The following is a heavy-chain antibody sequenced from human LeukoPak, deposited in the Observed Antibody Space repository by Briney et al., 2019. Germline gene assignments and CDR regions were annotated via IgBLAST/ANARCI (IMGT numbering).Heavy chain of an antibody. D-gene: IGHD5-12*01. V-gene: IGHV4-39*01. CDR1: GGSISSSSYY. Sequence: TSETLSLTCTVSGGSISSSSYYWGWIRQPPGKGLEWIVSIYYSGSTYYNPSLKSRVTISVDTSKNQFSLKLSSVTAADTAVYYCARGGGPSGYDWVDYWGQGTLVTVSS. J-gene: IGHJ4*02. CDR2: IYYSGST. CDR3: ARGGGPSGYDWVDY.